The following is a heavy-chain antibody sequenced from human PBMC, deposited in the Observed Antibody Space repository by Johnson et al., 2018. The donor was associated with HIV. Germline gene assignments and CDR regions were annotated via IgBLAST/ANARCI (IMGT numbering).Heavy chain of an antibody. V-gene: IGHV3-66*01. J-gene: IGHJ3*02. CDR2: IYTDGST. D-gene: IGHD2-15*01. CDR1: GFTFSNYA. CDR3: ARGRLLDAFDI. Sequence: VQLVESGGGLVQPGGSLRLSCAASGFTFSNYAMHWVRQAPGKGLEWVSVIYTDGSTYYADSVKGRFTISRDNSKKKLYLQMNNLRVEDTAMFFCARGRLLDAFDIWGQGTMVTVSS.